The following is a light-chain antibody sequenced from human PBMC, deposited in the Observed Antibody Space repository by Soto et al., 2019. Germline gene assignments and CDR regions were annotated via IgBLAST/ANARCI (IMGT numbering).Light chain of an antibody. J-gene: IGLJ1*01. V-gene: IGLV2-14*01. Sequence: QSVLTQPASVSGSPGQSIAISCTGTSSDVGGHKYVSWYQQHPGKAPKLMIYEVSNRPSGVSDRFSGSKSGNTASLAISGLQAEDEAEYYCGSYTSTSTQYVFGTGTKVTVL. CDR1: SSDVGGHKY. CDR3: GSYTSTSTQYV. CDR2: EVS.